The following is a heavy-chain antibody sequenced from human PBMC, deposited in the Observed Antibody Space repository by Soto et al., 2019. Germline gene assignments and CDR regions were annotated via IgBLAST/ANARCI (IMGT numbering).Heavy chain of an antibody. CDR3: ARDANFGSGNSKFWAFDM. CDR1: AHSTRSSEFS. D-gene: IGHD3-10*01. J-gene: IGHJ3*02. CDR2: IYHSGTS. V-gene: IGHV4-30-2*01. Sequence: ASETRSLTSAASAHSTRSSEFSWRWIREPPGKGLEWIGYIYHSGTSFYNPSLKSRVTISVDGSKNQFSLRLSSVTAADTAIYYCARDANFGSGNSKFWAFDMWGQGTRVT.